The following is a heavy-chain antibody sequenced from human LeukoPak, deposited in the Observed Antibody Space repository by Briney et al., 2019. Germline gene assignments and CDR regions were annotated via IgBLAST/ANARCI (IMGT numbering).Heavy chain of an antibody. D-gene: IGHD2/OR15-2a*01. Sequence: ASAKVSCKASGYTFTSYDINWVRQATGQGLEWMGWMNPNSGNTGYAQKFQGRVTITRNTSISTAYMELSSLRSEDTAVYYCARVSMILNWFDPWGQGTLVTVSS. CDR3: ARVSMILNWFDP. J-gene: IGHJ5*02. CDR1: GYTFTSYD. V-gene: IGHV1-8*03. CDR2: MNPNSGNT.